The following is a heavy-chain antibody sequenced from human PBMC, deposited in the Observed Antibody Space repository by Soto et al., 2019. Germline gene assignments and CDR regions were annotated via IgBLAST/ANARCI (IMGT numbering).Heavy chain of an antibody. CDR1: GYTFTSYD. J-gene: IGHJ6*02. CDR2: MNPNSGNT. D-gene: IGHD6-13*01. V-gene: IGHV1-8*01. CDR3: ARDGRYSSSSNFYYYGMDV. Sequence: GASVKGSCKASGYTFTSYDINWVRQATGQGLEWMGWMNPNSGNTGYAQKFQGRVTMTRNTSISTAYMELSSLRSEDTAVYYCARDGRYSSSSNFYYYGMDVWGQGTTVTVSS.